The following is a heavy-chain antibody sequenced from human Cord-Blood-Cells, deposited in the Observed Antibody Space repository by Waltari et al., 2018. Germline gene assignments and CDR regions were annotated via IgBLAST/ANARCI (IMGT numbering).Heavy chain of an antibody. J-gene: IGHJ4*02. CDR1: GFNFSSYS. D-gene: IGHD6-6*01. CDR2: ISSSSSTI. V-gene: IGHV3-48*02. CDR3: ARDNEDSSSFDY. Sequence: EVQLVESGGGVVQSGGSLRASCAASGFNFSSYSLYWVRQAPGKGLEWVSYISSSSSTIYYADSVKGRFTISRDNAKNSLYLQMNSLRDEDTAVYYCARDNEDSSSFDYWGQGTLVTVSS.